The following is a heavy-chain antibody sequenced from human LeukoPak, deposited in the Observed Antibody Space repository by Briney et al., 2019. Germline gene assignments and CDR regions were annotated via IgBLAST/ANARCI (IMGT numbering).Heavy chain of an antibody. J-gene: IGHJ4*02. CDR2: ISGSGGST. V-gene: IGHV3-23*01. Sequence: GGSLRLSCAASGFTFSSYAMSWVRQAPGKGLEWVSAISGSGGSTYCADSVKGRFTISRDNSKNTLYLQMNSLRAEDTAVYYCARQWELKHGFDYWGQGTLVTVSS. CDR1: GFTFSSYA. CDR3: ARQWELKHGFDY. D-gene: IGHD1-26*01.